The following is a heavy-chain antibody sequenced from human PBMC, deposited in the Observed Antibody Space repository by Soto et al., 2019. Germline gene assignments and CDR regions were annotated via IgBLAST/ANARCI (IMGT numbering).Heavy chain of an antibody. CDR3: AREIGFYGIDV. J-gene: IGHJ6*02. CDR2: IYSGGST. Sequence: EVQLVESGGGLVQPGGSLRLSCAASGFTVSSNYMSWVRQAPGKGLEWGSVIYSGGSTYYADSVKGRVTISRDNSKNTLYLQMISLRAEETDVYYCAREIGFYGIDVWGQGSTVTVSS. V-gene: IGHV3-66*01. D-gene: IGHD3-22*01. CDR1: GFTVSSNY.